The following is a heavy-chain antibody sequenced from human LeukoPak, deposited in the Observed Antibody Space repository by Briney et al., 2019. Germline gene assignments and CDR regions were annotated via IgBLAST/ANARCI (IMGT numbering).Heavy chain of an antibody. D-gene: IGHD6-13*01. CDR2: INHSGST. CDR3: AREGAAGTVYYYYMDV. Sequence: PSETLSLTCAVYGGSFSTYFWNWIRQPPGKGLEWIGEINHSGSTNYNPSLKSRVTISVDTSKNQFSLKLSSVTAADTAVYYCAREGAAGTVYYYYMDVWGKGTTVTVSS. V-gene: IGHV4-34*01. J-gene: IGHJ6*03. CDR1: GGSFSTYF.